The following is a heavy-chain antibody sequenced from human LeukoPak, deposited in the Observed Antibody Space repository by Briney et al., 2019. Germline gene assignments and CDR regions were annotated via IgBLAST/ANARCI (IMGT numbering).Heavy chain of an antibody. J-gene: IGHJ4*02. V-gene: IGHV1-2*02. CDR1: GYTFTSYG. D-gene: IGHD6-13*01. CDR3: ARGSSSWYSDFDY. Sequence: ASVKVSCKASGYTFTSYGISWVRQAPGQGLEWMGWINPNSGGTNYAQKFQGRVTMTRDTSISTAYMELSRLRSDDTAVYYCARGSSSWYSDFDYWGQGTLVTVSS. CDR2: INPNSGGT.